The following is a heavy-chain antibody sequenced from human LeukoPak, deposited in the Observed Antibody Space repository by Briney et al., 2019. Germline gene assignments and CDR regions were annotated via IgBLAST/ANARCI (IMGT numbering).Heavy chain of an antibody. D-gene: IGHD2-15*01. V-gene: IGHV4-39*01. CDR2: INYSGST. J-gene: IGHJ4*02. CDR1: GGSISSYY. Sequence: SETLSLTCTVSGGSISSYYWSWIRQPPGKGLEWIGSINYSGSTYYNPSLKSRVTISVDTSKNQFSLKLSSVTAADTAVYYCARPELGYCSGGSCLGVWGQGTLVTVSS. CDR3: ARPELGYCSGGSCLGV.